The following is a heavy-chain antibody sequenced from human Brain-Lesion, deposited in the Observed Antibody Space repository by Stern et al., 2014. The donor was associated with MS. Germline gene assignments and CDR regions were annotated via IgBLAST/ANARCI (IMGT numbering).Heavy chain of an antibody. J-gene: IGHJ5*01. CDR1: GFTFSNYW. CDR3: ARGERWFDS. Sequence: VQLVQSGGGLVQPGGSLRLSCAASGFTFSNYWMHWVRQALGKGLVWVSRVNNDGRRTSYADSVKGRFTMSRDNAKNTLYLQMNSLRVEDTAIYYCARGERWFDSWGQGTLVTVSS. V-gene: IGHV3-74*02. CDR2: VNNDGRRT. D-gene: IGHD3-10*01.